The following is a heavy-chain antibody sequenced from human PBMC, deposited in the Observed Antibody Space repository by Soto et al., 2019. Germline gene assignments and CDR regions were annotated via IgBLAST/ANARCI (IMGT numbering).Heavy chain of an antibody. Sequence: VAVIWYDGSNKYYADSVKGRFTISRDNSKNTLYLQMNSLRAEDTAVYYCAREAEGGYSSPTNDYWGQGTLVTVSS. CDR2: IWYDGSNK. CDR3: AREAEGGYSSPTNDY. D-gene: IGHD6-13*01. V-gene: IGHV3-33*01. J-gene: IGHJ4*02.